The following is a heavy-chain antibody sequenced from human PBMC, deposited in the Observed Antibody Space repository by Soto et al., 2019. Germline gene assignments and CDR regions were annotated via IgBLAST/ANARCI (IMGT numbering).Heavy chain of an antibody. D-gene: IGHD3-3*02. V-gene: IGHV4-61*01. CDR2: IYYSGST. J-gene: IGHJ5*02. Sequence: SETLSLTCTVSGGSISSGSYYWSWIRQPPGKGLEWIGHIYYSGSTYYNPSLKSRVTISVDTSKNQFSLKLSSVTAADTAVYYCARLHFALGEWFDPWGQGTLVTVSS. CDR3: ARLHFALGEWFDP. CDR1: GGSISSGSYY.